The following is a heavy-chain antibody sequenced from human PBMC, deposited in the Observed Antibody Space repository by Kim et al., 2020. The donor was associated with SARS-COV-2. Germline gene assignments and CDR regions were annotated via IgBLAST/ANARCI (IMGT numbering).Heavy chain of an antibody. V-gene: IGHV4-31*02. D-gene: IGHD3-10*01. J-gene: IGHJ4*02. Sequence: PHHKRRVTISVDTSKNQFSLKLSSVTAADTAVYYCARVLYYGSGSYYIDYWGQGTLVTVSS. CDR3: ARVLYYGSGSYYIDY.